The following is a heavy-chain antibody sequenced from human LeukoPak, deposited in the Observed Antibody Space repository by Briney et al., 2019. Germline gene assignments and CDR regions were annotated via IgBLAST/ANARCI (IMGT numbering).Heavy chain of an antibody. CDR2: IRYDGSNK. Sequence: GGSLRLSCAASGLTFSSYGMHWVRQAPGKGLEWVAFIRYDGSNKYYADSVKGRFTISRDNSKNTLYLQMNSLRAEDTAVHYCAKDRSYYFHYWGQGTLVTVSS. CDR3: AKDRSYYFHY. V-gene: IGHV3-30*02. D-gene: IGHD1-26*01. J-gene: IGHJ4*02. CDR1: GLTFSSYG.